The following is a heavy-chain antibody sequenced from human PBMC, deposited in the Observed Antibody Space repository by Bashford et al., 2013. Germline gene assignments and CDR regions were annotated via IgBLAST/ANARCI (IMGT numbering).Heavy chain of an antibody. CDR3: ATLRYDYVWGSYRSDDAFDI. Sequence: ASVKVSCKVSGYTLTELSMHWVRQAPGKGLEWMGGFDPEDGETIYAQKFQGRVTMTEDTSTDTAYMELSSLRSEDTAVYYCATLRYDYVWGSYRSDDAFDIWGQGTMVTVSS. V-gene: IGHV1-24*01. CDR2: FDPEDGET. J-gene: IGHJ3*02. CDR1: GYTLTELS. D-gene: IGHD3-16*02.